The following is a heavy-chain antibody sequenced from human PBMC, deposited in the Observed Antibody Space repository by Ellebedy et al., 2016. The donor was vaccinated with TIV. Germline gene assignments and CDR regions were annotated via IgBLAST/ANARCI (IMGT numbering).Heavy chain of an antibody. CDR2: IYRKTDGGTT. Sequence: GGSLRLSXAASGLTFSNAKMSWVRQAPGKGLEWVGRIYRKTDGGTTEYAAPVKGRFTISRDDSKNTLYLQMNSLKTEDTAVYYCTTGIVTSLDYWGQGIQVTVSS. CDR1: GLTFSNAK. J-gene: IGHJ4*02. CDR3: TTGIVTSLDY. V-gene: IGHV3-15*07. D-gene: IGHD1-26*01.